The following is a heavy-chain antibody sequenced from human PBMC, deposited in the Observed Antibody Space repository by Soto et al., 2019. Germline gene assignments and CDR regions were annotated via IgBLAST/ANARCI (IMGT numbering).Heavy chain of an antibody. CDR1: GFTFSSYW. Sequence: GGSLRLSCAASGFTFSSYWMSWVRQTPGKGLEWVANIKQDGSEKWYVDSVKGRFTISRDNAKKSLYLQMNSLRVEDTAVYYCARGDYHDSSGPFSDAFDIWGQGTMVTVSS. J-gene: IGHJ3*02. D-gene: IGHD3-22*01. CDR3: ARGDYHDSSGPFSDAFDI. CDR2: IKQDGSEK. V-gene: IGHV3-7*04.